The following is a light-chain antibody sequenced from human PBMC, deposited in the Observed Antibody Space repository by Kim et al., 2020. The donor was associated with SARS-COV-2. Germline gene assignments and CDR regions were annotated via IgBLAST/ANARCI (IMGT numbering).Light chain of an antibody. J-gene: IGLJ1*01. Sequence: GQRVTISCSGSSSNIGINTVNWYQQVSGTVPKLLIYSNDQRPSEVPDRFSGSKSGPSASLAISGLQSEDEADYYCAAWDDSPRGDVFGTGTKVTVL. CDR2: SND. CDR3: AAWDDSPRGDV. V-gene: IGLV1-44*01. CDR1: SSNIGINT.